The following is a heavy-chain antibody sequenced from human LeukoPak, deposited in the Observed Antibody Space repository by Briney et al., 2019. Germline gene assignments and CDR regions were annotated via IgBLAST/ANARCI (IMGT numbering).Heavy chain of an antibody. CDR1: GLNFDDSA. CDR3: AKESGKFDY. Sequence: PGGSLRLSCVASGLNFDDSAMHWVRQAPGKGLEWVSLISAEGGSTFSADSVKGRFSISRDNSKNSLYLQMNSLRSEDTAMYYCAKESGKFDYWGQGTLVAV. V-gene: IGHV3-43*02. CDR2: ISAEGGST. J-gene: IGHJ4*02.